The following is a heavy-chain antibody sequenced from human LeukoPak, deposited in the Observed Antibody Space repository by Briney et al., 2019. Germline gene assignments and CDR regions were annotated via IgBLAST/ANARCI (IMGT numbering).Heavy chain of an antibody. J-gene: IGHJ4*02. CDR3: ARRYCSSNSCYGPPFDY. CDR1: GYSFTSYW. Sequence: GESLKISCKGFGYSFTSYWIGWVRQMPGKGLEWMGIIYPGDSDTRYSPSFQGQVTISADKSISTAYLQWSSLKASDTAMYYCARRYCSSNSCYGPPFDYWGQGTLVTVSS. D-gene: IGHD2-2*01. V-gene: IGHV5-51*01. CDR2: IYPGDSDT.